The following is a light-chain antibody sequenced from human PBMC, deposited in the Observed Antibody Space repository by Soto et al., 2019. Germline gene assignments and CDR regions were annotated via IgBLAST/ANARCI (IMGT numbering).Light chain of an antibody. Sequence: EIVTTQSPATLSVSPGEGATLSCRASQSVSSNLAWYQQKPGQAPRLLIYGASTRATGIPARFSGSGSGTDFTLAISSLQPEDSATYYCLQDINYPWTFGQGTKVDIK. CDR1: QSVSSN. J-gene: IGKJ1*01. CDR2: GAS. CDR3: LQDINYPWT. V-gene: IGKV3-15*01.